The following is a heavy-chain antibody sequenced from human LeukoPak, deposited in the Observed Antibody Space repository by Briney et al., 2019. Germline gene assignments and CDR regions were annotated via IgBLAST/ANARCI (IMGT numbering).Heavy chain of an antibody. V-gene: IGHV3-74*01. Sequence: GGSLRLSCAASGFTFGSYWMHWVRQVPGKRPVWVARINYDGSSSLYADSVKGRFTISRDNAKSTLYLQMDSLRVEDTAVYYCAKGEGYCSGGACYRYWGQGTLVTVSS. D-gene: IGHD2-15*01. CDR2: INYDGSSS. J-gene: IGHJ4*02. CDR3: AKGEGYCSGGACYRY. CDR1: GFTFGSYW.